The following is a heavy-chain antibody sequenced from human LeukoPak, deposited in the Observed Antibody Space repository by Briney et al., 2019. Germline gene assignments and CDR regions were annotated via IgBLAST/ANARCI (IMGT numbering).Heavy chain of an antibody. CDR1: GGTFSSYA. Sequence: VASVKVSCKASGGTFSSYAISWVRQAPGQGLEWMGGIIPIFGTANYAQKFQGRVTITADESTSTAYMELSSLRSEDTAVYYCARDSGHRRYFDYWGQGTLVTVSS. CDR3: ARDSGHRRYFDY. V-gene: IGHV1-69*13. CDR2: IIPIFGTA. D-gene: IGHD3-9*01. J-gene: IGHJ4*02.